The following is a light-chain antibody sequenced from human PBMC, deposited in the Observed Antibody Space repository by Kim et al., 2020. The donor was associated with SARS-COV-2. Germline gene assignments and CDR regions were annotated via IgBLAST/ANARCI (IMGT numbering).Light chain of an antibody. CDR2: STS. CDR1: QSVITN. V-gene: IGKV3-15*01. Sequence: VSPGGRAPLSCRASQSVITNLAWYQQKPGQAPRLVIHSTSTRATGIPARFSGSGSGTEFTLTISSLQPEDFAVYYCQQYNNWPLTFGQGTKVDIK. J-gene: IGKJ1*01. CDR3: QQYNNWPLT.